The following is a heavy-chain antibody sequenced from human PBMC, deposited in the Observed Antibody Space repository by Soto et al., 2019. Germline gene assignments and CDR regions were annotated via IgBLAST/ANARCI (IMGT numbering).Heavy chain of an antibody. CDR2: IGSTGIT. J-gene: IGHJ4*02. CDR3: AREVVTSKWYFDX. V-gene: IGHV3-30*04. D-gene: IGHD2-15*01. CDR1: GFTFSDFS. Sequence: GGSLRLSCRTSGFTFSDFSLHWFRQSPGKGLEWPAVIGSTGITFYADSVKGRFTIFRDNSQDTVLLQMDSLRPDDSGVYFCAREVVTSKWYFDXWGQGIPVTVSX.